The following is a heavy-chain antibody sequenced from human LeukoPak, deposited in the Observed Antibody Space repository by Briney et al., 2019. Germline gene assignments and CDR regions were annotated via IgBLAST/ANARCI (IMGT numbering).Heavy chain of an antibody. D-gene: IGHD6-6*01. J-gene: IGHJ4*02. CDR1: GLTFSSYS. Sequence: GGSLRLSCAASGLTFSSYSMNWVRQAPGKGLEWVSSISSSSSYIYYADSVKGRFTISRDNAKNSLYLQMNSLRAEDTAVYYCARAPPRIAALPLYFDYWGQGTLVTVSS. V-gene: IGHV3-21*01. CDR2: ISSSSSYI. CDR3: ARAPPRIAALPLYFDY.